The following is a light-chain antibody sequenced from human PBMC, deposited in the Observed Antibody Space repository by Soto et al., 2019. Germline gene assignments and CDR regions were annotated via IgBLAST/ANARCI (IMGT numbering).Light chain of an antibody. CDR1: QSVGSN. V-gene: IGKV3-15*01. Sequence: EIVMTQSPASLSVSPGERATLSCRASQSVGSNLAWYQQKPGRAPRLLIYGASSRATGIPAKFSGSGSGTDFTLTISSLQSEDFAVYYCQQYNDWPPLTFGXGTKXEXK. J-gene: IGKJ4*01. CDR3: QQYNDWPPLT. CDR2: GAS.